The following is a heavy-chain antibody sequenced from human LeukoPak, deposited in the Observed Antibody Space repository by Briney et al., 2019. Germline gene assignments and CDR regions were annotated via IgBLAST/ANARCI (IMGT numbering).Heavy chain of an antibody. V-gene: IGHV3-48*04. Sequence: PGGSLRLSCAASGFTFSSYSMNWVRQAPGKGLEWISYITSSSSSMYYADSVKGRFTISRDNAKNSLYLQMNSLRAEDTAVYYCARVSGSYGVSAYWGQGTLVTVSS. D-gene: IGHD1-26*01. CDR2: ITSSSSSM. CDR3: ARVSGSYGVSAY. CDR1: GFTFSSYS. J-gene: IGHJ4*02.